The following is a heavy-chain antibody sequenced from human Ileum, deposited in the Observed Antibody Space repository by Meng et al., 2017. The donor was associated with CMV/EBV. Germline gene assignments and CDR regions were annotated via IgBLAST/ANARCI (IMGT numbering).Heavy chain of an antibody. Sequence: GGSLRLSCAGSGFTFSTYGMHWVRQSPGKGLEWVAFIHYDGSNKYYADSVRGRFTISRDNAENSLYLQMNSLRAEDTAVYYCAKQYGSSSGFDHWGQGTLVTVSS. CDR2: IHYDGSNK. CDR1: GFTFSTYG. D-gene: IGHD6-6*01. J-gene: IGHJ4*02. CDR3: AKQYGSSSGFDH. V-gene: IGHV3-30*02.